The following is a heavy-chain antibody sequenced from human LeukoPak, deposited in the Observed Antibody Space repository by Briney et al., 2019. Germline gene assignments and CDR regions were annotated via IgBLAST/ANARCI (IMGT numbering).Heavy chain of an antibody. CDR3: AREGMVTTNAFDI. CDR2: INQGGSEK. D-gene: IGHD2-21*02. J-gene: IGHJ3*02. CDR1: GFTFSSYA. Sequence: GGSLRLSCAASGFTFSSYAMSWVRQAPGKGLEWVANINQGGSEKYYVGSVKGRVTISRDNTKNSLYLQMNSLRAEDTAVYYCAREGMVTTNAFDIWGRGTMVTVSS. V-gene: IGHV3-7*01.